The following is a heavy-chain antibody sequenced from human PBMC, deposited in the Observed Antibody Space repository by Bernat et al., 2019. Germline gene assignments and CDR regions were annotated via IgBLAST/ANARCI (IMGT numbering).Heavy chain of an antibody. Sequence: QVQLVQSGAEVKKPGSSVKVSCKASGGTFSSYAISWVRQAPGQGLEWMGGIIPIFGTANYAQKFQGRVTITADKSTSTAYMELSSLRSEDKAVYYCAREGPVTGDYYYYMDVWGKWTTVTVSS. CDR2: IIPIFGTA. D-gene: IGHD2-21*02. V-gene: IGHV1-69*06. CDR3: AREGPVTGDYYYYMDV. CDR1: GGTFSSYA. J-gene: IGHJ6*03.